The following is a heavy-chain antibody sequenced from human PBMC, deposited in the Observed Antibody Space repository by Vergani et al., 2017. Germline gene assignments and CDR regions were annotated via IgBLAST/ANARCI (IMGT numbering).Heavy chain of an antibody. D-gene: IGHD2-21*02. CDR1: GFTFSSYS. CDR3: ARDPDFSHFDY. CDR2: ISTGSNYI. J-gene: IGHJ4*02. V-gene: IGHV3-21*01. Sequence: EVQLVESGGGLFKSGGSLRLSCAASGFTFSSYSMNWVRQTPGKGLEWVSSISTGSNYIYYADSVKGRFTISRDNAKNSLYPQMNSLRAEDTAVYYCARDPDFSHFDYWGQGTLVTVSS.